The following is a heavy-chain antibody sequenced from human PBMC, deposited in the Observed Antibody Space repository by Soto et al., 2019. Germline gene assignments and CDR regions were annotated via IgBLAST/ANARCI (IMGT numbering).Heavy chain of an antibody. J-gene: IGHJ3*02. CDR3: ATYRFTVTTFYAFDI. CDR2: IYYSGST. Sequence: ETLSLTCTVSGGSISSYYWSWIRQPPGKGLEWIGYIYYSGSTNYNPSLKSRVTISVDTSKNQFSLKLSSVTAADTAVYYCATYRFTVTTFYAFDIWGQGAMVTVS. D-gene: IGHD4-17*01. CDR1: GGSISSYY. V-gene: IGHV4-59*01.